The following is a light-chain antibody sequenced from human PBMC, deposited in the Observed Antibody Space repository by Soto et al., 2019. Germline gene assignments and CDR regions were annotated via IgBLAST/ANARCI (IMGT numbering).Light chain of an antibody. CDR2: DDS. Sequence: SYELTQPPSVSVAPGQTARITCGGKNIGSKSVHWYQQKPGQASVLVVYDDSDRPSGIPERFSGSNSGNTATLTISRVEAGDEADYYCQVWDSSSDLVVFGGGTQLTVL. CDR3: QVWDSSSDLVV. V-gene: IGLV3-21*02. J-gene: IGLJ2*01. CDR1: NIGSKS.